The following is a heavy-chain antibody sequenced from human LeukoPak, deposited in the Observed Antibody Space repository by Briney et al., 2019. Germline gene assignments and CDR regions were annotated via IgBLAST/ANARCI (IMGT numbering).Heavy chain of an antibody. CDR3: ARYGAAAGKENWFDP. V-gene: IGHV1-69*04. Sequence: GASVTVSCKASGGTFSSYAISWVRQAPGQGLEWMGRIIPILGIANYGQKFQGRVTITADKSTSTAYMELSSLRSEDTAVYYCARYGAAAGKENWFDPWGQGTLVTVSS. CDR1: GGTFSSYA. D-gene: IGHD6-13*01. CDR2: IIPILGIA. J-gene: IGHJ5*02.